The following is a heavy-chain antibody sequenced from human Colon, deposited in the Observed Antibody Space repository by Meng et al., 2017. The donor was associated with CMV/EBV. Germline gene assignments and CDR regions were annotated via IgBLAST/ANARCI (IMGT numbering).Heavy chain of an antibody. CDR2: ITPYNGNT. Sequence: ASVKVSCKASGYRFTDFGITWVRQAPGQGLEWVGWITPYNGNTEYDQKFQDRVTMTKDTSTSTVYMELRSLRPNDTAVYFCARVYNWNNLFFYTMDVWGQG. D-gene: IGHD1-1*01. J-gene: IGHJ6*02. CDR1: GYRFTDFG. V-gene: IGHV1-18*04. CDR3: ARVYNWNNLFFYTMDV.